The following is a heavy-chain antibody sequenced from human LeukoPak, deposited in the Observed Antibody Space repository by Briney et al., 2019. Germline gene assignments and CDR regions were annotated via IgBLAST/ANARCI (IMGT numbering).Heavy chain of an antibody. D-gene: IGHD3-16*01. J-gene: IGHJ1*01. V-gene: IGHV3-33*01. CDR3: ASAGGMTSEYFQH. Sequence: AGGSLRLSCAASGFTFSTYGMHWVRQAPGKGLEWVAVIWYDGTDKYYADSVKGRFTISRDNSKNTLFLQMNSLRAEDTAVYYCASAGGMTSEYFQHWGQGTLVTVSS. CDR2: IWYDGTDK. CDR1: GFTFSTYG.